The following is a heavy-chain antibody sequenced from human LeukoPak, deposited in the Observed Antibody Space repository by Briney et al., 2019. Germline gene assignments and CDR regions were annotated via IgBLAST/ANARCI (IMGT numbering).Heavy chain of an antibody. Sequence: QPGGSLRLSCAASGFTFSSYAMSWVRQAPGKGLEWVSGISGSGTNTYYADSVKGRFTISRDNSKNTLYLQMNSLRAEDTAVYYCVKAYGSQSYYNMKYFAPWGQGTLVTVSS. D-gene: IGHD3-10*01. CDR3: VKAYGSQSYYNMKYFAP. CDR1: GFTFSSYA. CDR2: ISGSGTNT. V-gene: IGHV3-23*01. J-gene: IGHJ5*02.